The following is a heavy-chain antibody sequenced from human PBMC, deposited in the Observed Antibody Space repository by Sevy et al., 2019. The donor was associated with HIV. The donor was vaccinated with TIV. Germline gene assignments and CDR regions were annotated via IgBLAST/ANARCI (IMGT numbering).Heavy chain of an antibody. CDR2: IRGGGSST. D-gene: IGHD3-10*01. V-gene: IGHV3-23*01. Sequence: GGSLRLSCVASGFTFSNYAMSWVRQAPGKGLEWVSAIRGGGSSTYYAGSVKGRFTISRDNSENTVYLQMNSLRAEDTALYYCAKDYEFGSGSLMGLFDYWGQGTLVTVSS. J-gene: IGHJ4*02. CDR1: GFTFSNYA. CDR3: AKDYEFGSGSLMGLFDY.